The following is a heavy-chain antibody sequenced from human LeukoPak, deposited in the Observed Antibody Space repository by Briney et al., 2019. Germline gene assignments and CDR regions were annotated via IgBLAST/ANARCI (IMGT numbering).Heavy chain of an antibody. CDR1: GGSVSSGSYY. D-gene: IGHD3-9*01. CDR3: ARGGYDILTGYYPFDY. CDR2: IYYSGST. J-gene: IGHJ4*02. V-gene: IGHV4-61*01. Sequence: PSETLSLTCTVSGGSVSSGSYYWSWIRQPPGKGLECIGYIYYSGSTNYNPSLKSRVTISVDTSKNQFSLKLSSVTAADTAVYYCARGGYDILTGYYPFDYWGQGTLVTVSS.